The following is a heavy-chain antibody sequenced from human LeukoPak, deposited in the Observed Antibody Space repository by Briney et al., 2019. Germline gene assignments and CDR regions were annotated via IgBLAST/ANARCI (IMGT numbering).Heavy chain of an antibody. CDR3: ARVVPAATRFDY. CDR2: IYYSGST. J-gene: IGHJ4*02. Sequence: SETLSLTCTVSGGSISSSSYYWGWIRQPPGKGLEWIGSIYYSGSTHYNPSLKSRVTISVDTSKNQFSLKLSSVTAADTAVYYCARVVPAATRFDYWGQGTLVTVSS. D-gene: IGHD2-2*01. CDR1: GGSISSSSYY. V-gene: IGHV4-39*01.